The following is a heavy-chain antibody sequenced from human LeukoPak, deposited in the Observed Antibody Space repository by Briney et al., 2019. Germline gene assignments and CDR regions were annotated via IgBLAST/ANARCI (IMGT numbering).Heavy chain of an antibody. CDR1: VYTFTSYD. CDR2: MNPNSGNT. V-gene: IGHV1-8*01. Sequence: ASVKVSCKASVYTFTSYDINWVRQATGQGLEWMGWMNPNSGNTGYAQKFQGRVTMTRNTSISTAYMELSSLRSEDTAVYYCARGRSGMITFGGVNVYDYWGQGTLVTVSS. D-gene: IGHD3-16*02. J-gene: IGHJ4*02. CDR3: ARGRSGMITFGGVNVYDY.